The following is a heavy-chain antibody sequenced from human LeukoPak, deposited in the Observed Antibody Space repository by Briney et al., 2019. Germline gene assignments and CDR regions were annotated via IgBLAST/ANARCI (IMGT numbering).Heavy chain of an antibody. CDR1: GGTFISYA. V-gene: IGHV1-2*02. CDR2: INPKNAGT. Sequence: ASVTVSFKASGGTFISYAISWVRQAPGQGLEWMGWINPKNAGTNFAQRFQGRVTMTRDTSISTVYMELSRLRSDDTALYYCARTLYIAAVPGGFDYWGQGTLITVSS. J-gene: IGHJ4*02. D-gene: IGHD6-13*01. CDR3: ARTLYIAAVPGGFDY.